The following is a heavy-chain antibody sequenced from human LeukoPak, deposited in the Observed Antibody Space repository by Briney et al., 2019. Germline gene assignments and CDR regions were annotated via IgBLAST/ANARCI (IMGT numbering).Heavy chain of an antibody. V-gene: IGHV4-34*01. J-gene: IGHJ3*02. CDR3: ATAMGVVEMATIGRGSPPHDAFDI. Sequence: SETLSLTCAVYGGSFSGYYWSWIRQPPGKGLEWIGEINHSGSTNYNPSLKNRVTISVDTSKNQFSLKLSSVTAADTAVYYCATAMGVVEMATIGRGSPPHDAFDIWGQGTMVTVSS. CDR2: INHSGST. D-gene: IGHD5-24*01. CDR1: GGSFSGYY.